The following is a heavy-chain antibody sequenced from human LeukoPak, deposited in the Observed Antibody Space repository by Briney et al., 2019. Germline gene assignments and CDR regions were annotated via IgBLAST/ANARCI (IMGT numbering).Heavy chain of an antibody. J-gene: IGHJ6*03. CDR1: GGSISSYY. CDR3: ARHTTGGSRWFHSYYYYMDV. V-gene: IGHV4-34*01. CDR2: INHSGST. Sequence: SETLSLTCTVSGGSISSYYWSWIRQPPAQGLDWIGEINHSGSTNSNPSLKSRVTISGDTSKTQFSLKLSSVTAADSAVYSCARHTTGGSRWFHSYYYYMDVWGKGTTVTISS. D-gene: IGHD6-13*01.